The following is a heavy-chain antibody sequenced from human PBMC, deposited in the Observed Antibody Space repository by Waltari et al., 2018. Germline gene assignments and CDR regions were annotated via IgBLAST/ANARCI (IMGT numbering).Heavy chain of an antibody. V-gene: IGHV1-2*02. J-gene: IGHJ6*03. D-gene: IGHD3-3*01. CDR3: ARDFPFWSAHTSYYYYMDV. CDR1: GYTFTGYY. Sequence: QVQLVQSGAEVKKPGASVKVSCKASGYTFTGYYMHWVRQAPGQGLEWMGWINPNSGGTNDAQKFQGRVTMTRDTSISTAYMELSRLRSDDTAVYYCARDFPFWSAHTSYYYYMDVWGKGTTVTVSS. CDR2: INPNSGGT.